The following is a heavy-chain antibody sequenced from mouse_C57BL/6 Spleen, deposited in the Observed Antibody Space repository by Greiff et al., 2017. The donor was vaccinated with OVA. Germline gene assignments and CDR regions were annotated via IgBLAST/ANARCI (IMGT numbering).Heavy chain of an antibody. V-gene: IGHV1-64*01. Sequence: VQLQQPGAELVKPGASVKLSCKASGYTFTSYWMHWVKPRPGQGLEWIGMIHPNSGSTNYNEKFKSKATLTVDKSSSTAYMQLSSLTSEDSAVYYCAREDYSNYVEFAYWGQGTLVTVSA. CDR2: IHPNSGST. CDR1: GYTFTSYW. CDR3: AREDYSNYVEFAY. D-gene: IGHD2-5*01. J-gene: IGHJ3*01.